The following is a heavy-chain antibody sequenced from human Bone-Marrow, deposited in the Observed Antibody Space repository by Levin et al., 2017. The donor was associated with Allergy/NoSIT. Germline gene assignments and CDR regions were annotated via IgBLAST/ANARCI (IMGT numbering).Heavy chain of an antibody. V-gene: IGHV4-30-4*01. CDR1: GGSISSGDYY. CDR3: GRVEFGGNSGYFDL. D-gene: IGHD4-23*01. Sequence: PSETLSLTCTVSGGSISSGDYYWSWIRQPPGKGLEWIGYIYYSGSTYYSPSLKRRVTISVDRSKNHFSLRLRSVTAADAAVYYCGRVEFGGNSGYFDLWGRGTLVTVSS. CDR2: IYYSGST. J-gene: IGHJ2*01.